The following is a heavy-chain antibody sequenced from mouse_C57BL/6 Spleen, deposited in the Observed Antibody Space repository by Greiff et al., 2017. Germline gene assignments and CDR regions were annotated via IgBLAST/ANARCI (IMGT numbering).Heavy chain of an antibody. J-gene: IGHJ3*01. V-gene: IGHV1-55*01. CDR2: IYPGSGST. CDR1: GYTFTSYW. Sequence: QVQLQQSGAELVKPGASVTMSCKASGYTFTSYWITWVKQRPGQGLEWIGDIYPGSGSTNYNEKFKSKATLTVDTSSSTAYMQFSRLTSEDSAVYYCARRGTTVVEGFAYWGQGTLVTVSA. D-gene: IGHD1-1*01. CDR3: ARRGTTVVEGFAY.